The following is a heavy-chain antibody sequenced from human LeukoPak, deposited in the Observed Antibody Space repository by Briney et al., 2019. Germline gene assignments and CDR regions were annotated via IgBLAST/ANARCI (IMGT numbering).Heavy chain of an antibody. Sequence: DPSETLSLTCTVSGGSISSGRYYWSWIRQPAGKGLEWIGRIYTSGSTKYNPSLKSRASIAVDTSKNQFSLNLSSVTAADTAVYYCARDIGEWLISYFDYWGQGTLVTVSS. V-gene: IGHV4-61*02. CDR2: IYTSGST. CDR1: GGSISSGRYY. D-gene: IGHD3-3*01. CDR3: ARDIGEWLISYFDY. J-gene: IGHJ4*02.